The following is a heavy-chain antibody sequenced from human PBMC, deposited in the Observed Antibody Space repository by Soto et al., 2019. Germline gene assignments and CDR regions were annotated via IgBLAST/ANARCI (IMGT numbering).Heavy chain of an antibody. CDR1: GFTFNNYA. Sequence: GGSLRLSCAASGFTFNNYAVSWVRQAPGKGLEWVSAISAGGGGTYYADSVKGRFTISRDNSKNTLSLQMNSLRAEDTAIYYCAKYDSSGYYFSPFDDWGQGTRVTVSS. CDR3: AKYDSSGYYFSPFDD. D-gene: IGHD3-22*01. V-gene: IGHV3-23*01. J-gene: IGHJ4*02. CDR2: ISAGGGGT.